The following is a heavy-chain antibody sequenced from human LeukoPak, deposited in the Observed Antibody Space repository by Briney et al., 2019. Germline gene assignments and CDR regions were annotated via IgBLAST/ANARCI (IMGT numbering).Heavy chain of an antibody. J-gene: IGHJ4*02. D-gene: IGHD3-9*01. Sequence: SETLSLTCTVSGGSISSSSYYWGWIRQPPGKGLEWIGCIYYSGSTYYNPSLKSRVTISVDTSKNQFSLKLSSVTAADTAVYYCASRSAKYYDILTGMDTGFDYWGQGTLVTVSS. V-gene: IGHV4-39*01. CDR3: ASRSAKYYDILTGMDTGFDY. CDR2: IYYSGST. CDR1: GGSISSSSYY.